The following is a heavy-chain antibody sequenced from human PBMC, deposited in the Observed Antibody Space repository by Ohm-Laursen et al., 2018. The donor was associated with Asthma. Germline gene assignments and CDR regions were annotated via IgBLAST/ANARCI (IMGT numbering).Heavy chain of an antibody. CDR3: ARDVMEWYLPAFDF. V-gene: IGHV3-30-3*01. J-gene: IGHJ4*02. CDR2: GGSYYDGGLK. Sequence: SLRLSCAASGFPFSAYTMTWVRQAPGKGLEWVAVGGSYYDGGLKYYADSVNGRFTVSRDDSKNTLYLQMNSLRPDDTAVYYCARDVMEWYLPAFDFWGQGTLVTVSS. D-gene: IGHD3-3*01. CDR1: GFPFSAYT.